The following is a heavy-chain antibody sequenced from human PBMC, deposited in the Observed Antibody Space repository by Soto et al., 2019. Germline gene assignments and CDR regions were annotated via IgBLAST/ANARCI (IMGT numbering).Heavy chain of an antibody. CDR1: GFTFSSYG. CDR3: ARDRGAEDYYDSSGYVGY. D-gene: IGHD3-22*01. J-gene: IGHJ4*02. CDR2: IWYDGSNK. Sequence: PGGSLRLSCAASGFTFSSYGMHWVRQAPGKGLEWVAVIWYDGSNKYYADSVKGRFTISRDNSKNTLYLQMNSLRAEDTAVYYCARDRGAEDYYDSSGYVGYWGQGTLVTVS. V-gene: IGHV3-33*01.